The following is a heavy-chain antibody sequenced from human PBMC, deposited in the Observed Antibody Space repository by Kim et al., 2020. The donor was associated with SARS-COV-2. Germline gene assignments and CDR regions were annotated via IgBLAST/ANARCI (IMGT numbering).Heavy chain of an antibody. J-gene: IGHJ4*02. Sequence: GGSLRLSCAASGFTFSSYAMHWVRQAPGKGLEWVAVISYDGSNKYYADSVKGRFTISRDNSKNTLYLQMNSLRAEDTAVYYCARDRGGGDCYDYWGQGTL. V-gene: IGHV3-30*04. D-gene: IGHD2-21*01. CDR1: GFTFSSYA. CDR2: ISYDGSNK. CDR3: ARDRGGGDCYDY.